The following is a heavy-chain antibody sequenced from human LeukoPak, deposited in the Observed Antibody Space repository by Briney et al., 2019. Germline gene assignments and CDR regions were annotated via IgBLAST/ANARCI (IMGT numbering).Heavy chain of an antibody. V-gene: IGHV1-69*06. CDR3: ARGRGIAAAGTLGY. Sequence: ASVKVSCKASGDTFSSYAISWVREAPGQGLEWMGGIIPIFGTANYAQKFQGRVTITADKSTSTAYMELSSLRSEDTAVYYCARGRGIAAAGTLGYWGQGTLVTVSS. J-gene: IGHJ4*02. D-gene: IGHD6-13*01. CDR1: GDTFSSYA. CDR2: IIPIFGTA.